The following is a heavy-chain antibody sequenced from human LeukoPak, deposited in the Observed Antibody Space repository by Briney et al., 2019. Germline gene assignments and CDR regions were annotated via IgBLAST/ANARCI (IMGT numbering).Heavy chain of an antibody. V-gene: IGHV1-2*02. Sequence: ASVKVSCKASGYTFTSYGISWVRQAPGQGLEWMGWINPNSGGTNYAQKFQGRVTMTRDTSISTAYMELSRLRSDDTAVYYWGGGGERGMGDYYYGMDVWGQGTTVTVSS. CDR1: GYTFTSYG. J-gene: IGHJ6*02. CDR3: GGGGERGMGDYYYGMDV. D-gene: IGHD7-27*01. CDR2: INPNSGGT.